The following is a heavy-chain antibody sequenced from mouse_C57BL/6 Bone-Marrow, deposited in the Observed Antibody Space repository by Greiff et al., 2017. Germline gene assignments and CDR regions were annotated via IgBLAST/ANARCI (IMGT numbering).Heavy chain of an antibody. CDR3: ARRYYGSTLYWYFDV. D-gene: IGHD1-1*01. V-gene: IGHV14-3*01. Sequence: EVQRVESVAELVRPGASVKLSCTASGFNIKNTYMHWVKQRPEQGLEWIGRIDPANGNTKYAPKFQGKATITADTSSNTAYLQLSSLTSEDTALYYCARRYYGSTLYWYFDVWGTGTTVTVSS. J-gene: IGHJ1*03. CDR2: IDPANGNT. CDR1: GFNIKNTY.